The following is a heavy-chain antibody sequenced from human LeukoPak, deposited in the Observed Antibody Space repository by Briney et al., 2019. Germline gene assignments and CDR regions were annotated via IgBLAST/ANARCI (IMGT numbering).Heavy chain of an antibody. CDR2: ISYDGSNK. CDR1: GFTFSSYA. D-gene: IGHD5-12*01. V-gene: IGHV3-30*01. CDR3: AREGVDIVATEAFDY. Sequence: GGSLRLSCAASGFTFSSYAMHWVRQAPGKGLEWVAVISYDGSNKYYADSVKGRFTISRDNSKNTLYLQMNSLRAEDTAVCYCAREGVDIVATEAFDYWGQGTLVTVSS. J-gene: IGHJ4*01.